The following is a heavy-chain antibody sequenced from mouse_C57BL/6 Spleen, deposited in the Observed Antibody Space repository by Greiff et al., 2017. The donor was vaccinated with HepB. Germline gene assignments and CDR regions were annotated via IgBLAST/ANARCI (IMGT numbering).Heavy chain of an antibody. Sequence: DVMLVESGGGLVKPGGSLKLSCAASGFTFSSYAMSWVRQTPEKRLEWVATISDGGSYTYYPDNVKGRFTISRDNAKNNLYLQMSHLKSEDTAMYYCARRGGSSYYYAMDYWGQGTSVTVSS. CDR3: ARRGGSSYYYAMDY. V-gene: IGHV5-4*03. CDR1: GFTFSSYA. CDR2: ISDGGSYT. J-gene: IGHJ4*01. D-gene: IGHD1-1*01.